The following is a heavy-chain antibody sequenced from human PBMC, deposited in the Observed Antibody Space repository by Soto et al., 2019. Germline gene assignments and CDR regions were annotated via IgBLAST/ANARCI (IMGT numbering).Heavy chain of an antibody. V-gene: IGHV3-30*18. D-gene: IGHD4-17*01. J-gene: IGHJ5*02. Sequence: QVQLVESGGGVVQPGRSLRLSCAASGFTFSSYGMHWVRQAPGKGLEWVAVISYDGSNKYYADSVKGRFTISRDNSKNTLYLQMNRLRAEDTAVYYCAKGGLRHDYGVSWGQGTLVTVSS. CDR2: ISYDGSNK. CDR1: GFTFSSYG. CDR3: AKGGLRHDYGVS.